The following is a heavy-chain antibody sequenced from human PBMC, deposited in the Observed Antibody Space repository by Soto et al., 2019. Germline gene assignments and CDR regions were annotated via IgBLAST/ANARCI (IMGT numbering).Heavy chain of an antibody. CDR2: IIPVFGTP. V-gene: IGHV1-69*01. D-gene: IGHD3-16*02. J-gene: IGHJ4*02. CDR1: GYIFKNYA. CDR3: ARHLYDYVLGSYRH. Sequence: QVQLVQSGAEVKETGSSVKVSCKSSGYIFKNYAVTWLRQAPGQGLEWMGGIIPVFGTPDYSQKFRGRVTMTADDSKSTVYMELRSLTSEDTAVYYWARHLYDYVLGSYRHWGQGTLVTVSS.